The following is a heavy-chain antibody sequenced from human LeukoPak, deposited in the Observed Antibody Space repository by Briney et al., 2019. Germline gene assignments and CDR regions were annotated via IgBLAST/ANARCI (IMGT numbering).Heavy chain of an antibody. CDR1: GGSFSGYY. CDR3: ARFAHLYYDFWSGLTHGNWFDP. J-gene: IGHJ5*02. V-gene: IGHV4-34*01. D-gene: IGHD3-3*01. Sequence: SETQSLTCAVYGGSFSGYYWSWIRQPPGKGLEWIGEINHSGSTNYNPSLKSRVTISVDTSKNQFSLKLSSVTAADTAVYYCARFAHLYYDFWSGLTHGNWFDPWGQGTLVTVSS. CDR2: INHSGST.